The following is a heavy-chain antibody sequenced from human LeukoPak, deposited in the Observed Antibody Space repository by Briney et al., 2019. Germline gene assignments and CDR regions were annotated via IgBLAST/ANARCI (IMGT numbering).Heavy chain of an antibody. CDR1: GFTFSSYA. J-gene: IGHJ4*02. D-gene: IGHD3-22*01. V-gene: IGHV3-23*01. CDR2: ISSSGVYR. CDR3: ANSFDGSGYSYVYFDF. Sequence: GGSLRLSCAASGFTFSSYAMSWVRQAPGKGLEWVSPISSSGVYRYHADSVKGRLTISRENSKNTLYLQLDSLRAEDTAVYYCANSFDGSGYSYVYFDFWGQGTLVTVSS.